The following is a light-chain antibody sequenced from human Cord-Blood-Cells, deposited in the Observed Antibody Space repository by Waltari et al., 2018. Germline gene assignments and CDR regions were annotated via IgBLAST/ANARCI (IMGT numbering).Light chain of an antibody. CDR1: QSVSSY. CDR3: QQRSNWPPLT. V-gene: IGKV3-11*01. J-gene: IGKJ4*01. Sequence: IVVTQSPATLSLSPGERATLSCRASQSVSSYLAWYQQKPGQAPRLLIYDASNRATGILARCSGSGSATNFTLTISSLEHEDFAVYYCQQRSNWPPLTFGGGTKVEIK. CDR2: DAS.